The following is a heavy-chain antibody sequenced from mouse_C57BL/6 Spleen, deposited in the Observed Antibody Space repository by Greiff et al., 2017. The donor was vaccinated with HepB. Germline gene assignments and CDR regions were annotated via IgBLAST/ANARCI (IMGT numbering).Heavy chain of an antibody. Sequence: VQLVESGAELARPGASVKLSCKASGYTFTSYGISWVKQRTGQGLEWIGEIYPRSGNTYYNEKFKGKATLTADKSSSTAYMELRSLTSEDSAVYFCARGDGANWAWFAYWGQGTLVTVSA. J-gene: IGHJ3*01. CDR3: ARGDGANWAWFAY. V-gene: IGHV1-81*01. CDR1: GYTFTSYG. CDR2: IYPRSGNT. D-gene: IGHD4-1*01.